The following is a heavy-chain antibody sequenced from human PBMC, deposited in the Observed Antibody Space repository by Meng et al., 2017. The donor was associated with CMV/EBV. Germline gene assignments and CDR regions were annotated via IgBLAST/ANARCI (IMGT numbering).Heavy chain of an antibody. CDR1: GGSISSSSYY. J-gene: IGHJ6*02. D-gene: IGHD1-7*01. Sequence: SETLSLTCTVSGGSISSSSYYWGWIRQPPGKGLEWIGSIYYSGSTYYNPSLKSRVTISVDTSKNQFSLKLSSVTAADTAVYYCARDGSYNWNYIYYYYGMDVWGQGTTVTVS. CDR2: IYYSGST. V-gene: IGHV4-39*07. CDR3: ARDGSYNWNYIYYYYGMDV.